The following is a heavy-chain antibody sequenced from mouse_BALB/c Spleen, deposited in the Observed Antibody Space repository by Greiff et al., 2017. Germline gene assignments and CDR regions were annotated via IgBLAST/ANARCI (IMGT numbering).Heavy chain of an antibody. D-gene: IGHD2-13*01. J-gene: IGHJ4*01. Sequence: QVQLKQSGAELAKPGASVKMSCKASGYTFTSYWMHWVKQRPGQGLEWIGYINPSTGYTEYNQKFKDKATLTADKSSSTAYMQLSSLTSEDSAVYYCARSNGDYEYYGMDYWGQGTSVTVSS. CDR3: ARSNGDYEYYGMDY. CDR2: INPSTGYT. CDR1: GYTFTSYW. V-gene: IGHV1-7*01.